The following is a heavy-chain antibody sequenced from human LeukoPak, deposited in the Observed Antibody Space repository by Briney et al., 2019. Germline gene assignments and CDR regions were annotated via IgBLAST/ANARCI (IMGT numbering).Heavy chain of an antibody. CDR3: ARCYDSSGYYTGDYYYYYMDV. CDR2: ISSSSSYI. Sequence: GGSLRLSCAASGFTFSSYSMNWVRQAPGKGLEWVSSISSSSSYIYYADSVKGRFTISRDNAKNSLYLQMNSLRAEDTAVYYCARCYDSSGYYTGDYYYYYMDVWGKGTTVTVSS. V-gene: IGHV3-21*01. J-gene: IGHJ6*03. D-gene: IGHD3-22*01. CDR1: GFTFSSYS.